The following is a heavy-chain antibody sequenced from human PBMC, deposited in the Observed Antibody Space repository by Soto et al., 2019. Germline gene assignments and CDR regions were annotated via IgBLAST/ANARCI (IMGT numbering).Heavy chain of an antibody. CDR2: IYYSGST. D-gene: IGHD3-3*01. Sequence: SETLSLTCTVSGGSISSGGYYWSWIRQHPGKGLEWIGYIYYSGSTYYNPSLKSRVTISVDTSKNQFFLKLSSVTAADTAVYYCARTNHDFWSGYRHDAFDIWGQGTMVTVSS. CDR1: GGSISSGGYY. CDR3: ARTNHDFWSGYRHDAFDI. V-gene: IGHV4-31*03. J-gene: IGHJ3*02.